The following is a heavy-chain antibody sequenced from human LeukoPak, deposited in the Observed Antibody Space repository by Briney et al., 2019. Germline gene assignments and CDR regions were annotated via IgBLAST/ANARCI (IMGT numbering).Heavy chain of an antibody. CDR2: ISWNSGSI. CDR1: GFTFDDYA. V-gene: IGHV3-9*01. Sequence: GGSLRLSCAASGFTFDDYAMHWVRQAPGKGLEWVSGISWNSGSIGYADSVQGRFTISRDNAKNSLYLQMNSLRAEDTALYYCAKTVAGTFDYWGQGTLVTVSS. CDR3: AKTVAGTFDY. J-gene: IGHJ4*02. D-gene: IGHD6-19*01.